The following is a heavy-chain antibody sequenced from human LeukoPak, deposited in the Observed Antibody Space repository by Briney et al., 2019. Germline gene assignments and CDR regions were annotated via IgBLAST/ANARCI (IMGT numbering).Heavy chain of an antibody. Sequence: PGGSLRLSCAASGFTFSSYAMSWVRQAPGKGLEWVSAISGSGGSTYYADSVKGRFTISRDNSKNTLYLQMNSLRAEDTAVYYCARGPRYSSGWYSDYWGQGTLVTVSS. CDR2: ISGSGGST. CDR3: ARGPRYSSGWYSDY. V-gene: IGHV3-23*01. CDR1: GFTFSSYA. J-gene: IGHJ4*02. D-gene: IGHD6-19*01.